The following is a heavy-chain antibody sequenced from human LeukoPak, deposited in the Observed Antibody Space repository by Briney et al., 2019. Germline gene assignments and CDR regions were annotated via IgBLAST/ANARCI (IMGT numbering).Heavy chain of an antibody. J-gene: IGHJ4*02. Sequence: PSETLSLTCAVYGGSFSGYYWSWIRQPPGKGLEWIGEINHSGSTNYNPSLKSRVTISVDTSKNQFSLKLSSVTAADTAVYYCARRPLGYCSGGSCLYYFDYWGQGTLVTVSS. D-gene: IGHD2-15*01. CDR1: GGSFSGYY. CDR3: ARRPLGYCSGGSCLYYFDY. V-gene: IGHV4-34*01. CDR2: INHSGST.